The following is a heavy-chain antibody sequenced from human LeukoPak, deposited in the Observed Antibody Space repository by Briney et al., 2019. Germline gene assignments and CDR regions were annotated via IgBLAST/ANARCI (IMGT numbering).Heavy chain of an antibody. V-gene: IGHV1-2*02. CDR1: GYTFTGYY. J-gene: IGHJ5*02. CDR2: INPNSGGT. D-gene: IGHD6-13*01. CDR3: ARVRQLASFDP. Sequence: ASVKVSCKASGYTFTGYYMHWVRQAPGQGLEWMGWINPNSGGTNYAQKFQGRVTMTRDTSISTAYMELSRLRSNDTAVYYCARVRQLASFDPWGQGTLVAVSS.